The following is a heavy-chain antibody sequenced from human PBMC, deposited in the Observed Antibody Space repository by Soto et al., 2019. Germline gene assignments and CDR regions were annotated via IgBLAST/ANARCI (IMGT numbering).Heavy chain of an antibody. CDR1: VGSFSGYY. J-gene: IGHJ6*03. V-gene: IGHV4-34*01. Sequence: SETLSLTCAVYVGSFSGYYWSWIRQPPGKGLEWIGEINHSGSTNYNPSLKSRVTISVDTSKNQFSLKLSSVTAADTAVYYCARLPHATKGSAITIFGWNYYYYMDVWGKGTTVTVSS. CDR2: INHSGST. D-gene: IGHD3-3*01. CDR3: ARLPHATKGSAITIFGWNYYYYMDV.